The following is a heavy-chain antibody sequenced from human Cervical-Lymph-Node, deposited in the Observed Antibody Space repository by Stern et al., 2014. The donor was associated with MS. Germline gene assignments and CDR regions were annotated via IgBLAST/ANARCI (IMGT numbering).Heavy chain of an antibody. D-gene: IGHD3-22*01. Sequence: EVQLEESGAEVKKPGESLKIACKGYGYSFSSYWIAWVRQMPGKGLEWMGMIFPSDSDTRYSPSFEGQVTISVDKPTSTAYLHWRSLKASDTARYFCGREVALTAGLLGFWGQGTQVIVS. CDR1: GYSFSSYW. J-gene: IGHJ4*02. CDR2: IFPSDSDT. CDR3: GREVALTAGLLGF. V-gene: IGHV5-51*01.